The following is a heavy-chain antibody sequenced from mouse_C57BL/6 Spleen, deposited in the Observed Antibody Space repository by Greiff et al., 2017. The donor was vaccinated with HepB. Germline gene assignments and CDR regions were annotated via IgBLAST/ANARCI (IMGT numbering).Heavy chain of an antibody. CDR1: GYAFTNYL. Sequence: QVQLKESGAELVRPGTSVKVSCKASGYAFTNYLIEWVKQRPGQGLEWIGVINPGSGGTNYNEKFKGKATLTADKSSSTAYMQLSSLTSEDSAVYFCAREGGNWGQGTLVTVSA. J-gene: IGHJ3*01. CDR3: AREGGN. V-gene: IGHV1-54*01. CDR2: INPGSGGT.